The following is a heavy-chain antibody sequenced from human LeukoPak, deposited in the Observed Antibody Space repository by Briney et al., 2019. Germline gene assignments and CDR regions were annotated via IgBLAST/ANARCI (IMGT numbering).Heavy chain of an antibody. CDR1: GFTFSSYS. J-gene: IGHJ6*02. Sequence: GGSLRLSCAASGFTFSSYSMNWVRQAPGKGLEWVSYISSSSSTIYYADSVKGRFTISRDNSKNTLYLQMNSPRAEDTAVYYCARDYYGMDVWGQGTTVTVSS. CDR2: ISSSSSTI. V-gene: IGHV3-48*01. CDR3: ARDYYGMDV.